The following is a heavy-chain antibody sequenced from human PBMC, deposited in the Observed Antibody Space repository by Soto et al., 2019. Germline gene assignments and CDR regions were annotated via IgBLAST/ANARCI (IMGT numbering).Heavy chain of an antibody. J-gene: IGHJ4*02. D-gene: IGHD3-9*01. V-gene: IGHV3-15*01. Sequence: GGSLRLSCAASGFTFSNAWMSWVRQAPGKGLEWVGRIKSKTDGGTTDYAAPVKGRFTISRDDSKNTLYLQMNSLKTEDTAVYYFTQGRAYDILTNFDYWGQGTLVTVSS. CDR1: GFTFSNAW. CDR3: TQGRAYDILTNFDY. CDR2: IKSKTDGGTT.